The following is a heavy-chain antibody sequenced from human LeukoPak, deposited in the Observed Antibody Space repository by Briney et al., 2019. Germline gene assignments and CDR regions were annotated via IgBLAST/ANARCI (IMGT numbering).Heavy chain of an antibody. D-gene: IGHD2-2*01. CDR3: AREVSEDCSSTSCYYYYGMDV. V-gene: IGHV1-69*13. Sequence: ASVKVSCTASGYTFTSYGISWVRQAPGQGLEWMGGIIPIFGTANYAQKFQGRVTITADESTSTAYMELSSLRSEDTAVYYCAREVSEDCSSTSCYYYYGMDVWGQGTTVTVSS. CDR2: IIPIFGTA. CDR1: GYTFTSYG. J-gene: IGHJ6*02.